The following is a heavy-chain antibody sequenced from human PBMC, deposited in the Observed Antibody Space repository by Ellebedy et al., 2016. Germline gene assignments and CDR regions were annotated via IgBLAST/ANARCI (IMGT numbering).Heavy chain of an antibody. V-gene: IGHV1-2*02. CDR3: ARSNVGWGTGWFDP. CDR2: INPNSGGT. CDR1: GYTFTGYY. Sequence: ASVKVSCXASGYTFTGYYMHWVRQAPGQGLEWMGWINPNSGGTNYAQKFQGRVTMTRDTSISTAYMELSSLRSEDTAMYYCARSNVGWGTGWFDPWGQGTLVTVSS. D-gene: IGHD3-16*01. J-gene: IGHJ5*02.